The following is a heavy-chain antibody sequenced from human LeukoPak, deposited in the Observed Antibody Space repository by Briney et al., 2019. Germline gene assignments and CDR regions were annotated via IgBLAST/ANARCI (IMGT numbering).Heavy chain of an antibody. CDR1: GFTFSSYA. CDR3: ARDGYSFGHDFDY. D-gene: IGHD5-18*01. V-gene: IGHV3-23*01. J-gene: IGHJ4*02. Sequence: PGGSLRLSCAASGFTFSSYAMSWVRQAPGKGLEWVSTISGTGGSTYYADSVKGQFTISRDNSKNTLYLQMNSLRAEDTAVYYCARDGYSFGHDFDYWGQGTLVTVSS. CDR2: ISGTGGST.